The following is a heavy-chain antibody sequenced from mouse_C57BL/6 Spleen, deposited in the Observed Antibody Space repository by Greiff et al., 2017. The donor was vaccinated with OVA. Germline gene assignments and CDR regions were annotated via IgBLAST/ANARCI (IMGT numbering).Heavy chain of an antibody. Sequence: VQLQQPGAELVRPGSSVKLSCKASGYTFTSYWMHWVKQRPIQGLEWIGNIDPSDSETHYNQKFKDKATLTVDKSSSTAYMQLSSLTSEDSAVYYCARERDYGSSPYYFDYWGQGTTLTVSS. J-gene: IGHJ2*01. D-gene: IGHD1-1*01. CDR1: GYTFTSYW. V-gene: IGHV1-52*01. CDR2: IDPSDSET. CDR3: ARERDYGSSPYYFDY.